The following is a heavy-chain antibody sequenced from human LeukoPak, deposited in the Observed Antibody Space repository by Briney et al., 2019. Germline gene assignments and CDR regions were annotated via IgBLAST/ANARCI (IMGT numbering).Heavy chain of an antibody. D-gene: IGHD5-18*01. J-gene: IGHJ4*02. CDR1: GFTFNSYS. CDR3: ARASGDIVETATMGSY. Sequence: GGSLRLSCAASGFTFNSYSMNWVRQAPGKGLEWVSSISSSSSSTYYADSVKGRFTISRDNAKNSLYLQMNSLRAEDTAVYYCARASGDIVETATMGSYWGQGTLVTVSS. V-gene: IGHV3-21*01. CDR2: ISSSSSST.